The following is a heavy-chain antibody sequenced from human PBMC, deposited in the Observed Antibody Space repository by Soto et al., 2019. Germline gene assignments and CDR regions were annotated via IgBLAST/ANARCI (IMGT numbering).Heavy chain of an antibody. CDR3: AREIRWELLSPVVWGSPPYYFDY. J-gene: IGHJ4*02. Sequence: PGGSLRLSCTASGFTFNDYTLSWVRQAPGKGLEWVSSISSSSSYIYYADSVKGRFTISRDNAKNSLYLQMNSLRAEDTAVYYCAREIRWELLSPVVWGSPPYYFDYWGQGTLVTVSS. CDR2: ISSSSSYI. CDR1: GFTFNDYT. V-gene: IGHV3-21*01. D-gene: IGHD1-26*01.